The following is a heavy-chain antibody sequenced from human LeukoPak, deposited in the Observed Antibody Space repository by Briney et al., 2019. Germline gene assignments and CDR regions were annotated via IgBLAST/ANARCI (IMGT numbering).Heavy chain of an antibody. V-gene: IGHV4-59*01. CDR3: ARTTMVRGTYYMDV. J-gene: IGHJ6*03. CDR1: GGSISYFY. CDR2: IYYSGYT. D-gene: IGHD3-10*01. Sequence: PSETLSLTCTVSGGSISYFYWSWIRQPPGKGLEWIGYIYYSGYTNYNPSLKSRVTISVDTSKNQFSLKLSSVTAADTAVYYCARTTMVRGTYYMDVWGKGTTVTISS.